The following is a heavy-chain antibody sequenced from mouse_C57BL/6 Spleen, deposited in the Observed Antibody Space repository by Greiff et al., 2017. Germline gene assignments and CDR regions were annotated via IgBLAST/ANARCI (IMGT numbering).Heavy chain of an antibody. CDR1: GYTFTSYW. CDR3: ARSNSWAMDY. D-gene: IGHD2-12*01. J-gene: IGHJ4*01. V-gene: IGHV1-64*01. Sequence: VQLQQPGAELVKPGASVKLSCKASGYTFTSYWMHWVKQRPGQGLEWIGMIHPNSGSTNYNEKFKSKATLTVDKSSSTAYMQLRSLTSEDSAVYYCARSNSWAMDYWGQGTSVTVSS. CDR2: IHPNSGST.